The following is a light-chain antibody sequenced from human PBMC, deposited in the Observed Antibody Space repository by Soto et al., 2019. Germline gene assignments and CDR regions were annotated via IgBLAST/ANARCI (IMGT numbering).Light chain of an antibody. J-gene: IGKJ5*01. V-gene: IGKV3-11*01. Sequence: PGERATLSCRASPSVTNFLAWYQQKPGQAPRLLIYGAFNRATGIPARFSGSGSGTDFTLTISSLEPEDSAIYYCQQRNIWPPVTFGQGTRLET. CDR3: QQRNIWPPVT. CDR2: GAF. CDR1: PSVTNF.